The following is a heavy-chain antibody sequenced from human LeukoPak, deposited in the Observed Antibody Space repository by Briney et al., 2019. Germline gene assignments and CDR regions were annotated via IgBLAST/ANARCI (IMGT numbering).Heavy chain of an antibody. CDR1: RFTFSTYS. CDR3: ARDSLVGSTTPVFDY. CDR2: IDSTSTYI. Sequence: GGSLRLSCAASRFTFSTYSMNWVRQAPGKGLEWVSSIDSTSTYIYYADSVKGRFTISRDNAKNSLYLRMDSLRAEDTAAYYCARDSLVGSTTPVFDYWGQGTLVTVSS. J-gene: IGHJ4*02. V-gene: IGHV3-21*04. D-gene: IGHD1-26*01.